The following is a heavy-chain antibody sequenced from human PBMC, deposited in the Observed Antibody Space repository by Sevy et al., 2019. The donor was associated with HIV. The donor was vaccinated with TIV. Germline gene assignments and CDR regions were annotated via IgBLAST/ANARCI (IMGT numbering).Heavy chain of an antibody. CDR1: GFTFSSYS. V-gene: IGHV3-21*01. CDR3: ARALWDIVVVPAAIPHWFDP. J-gene: IGHJ5*02. D-gene: IGHD2-2*01. Sequence: GGSLRLSCAASGFTFSSYSMNWVRQAPGKGLEWVSSISSSSSYIYYADSVKGRFTISRDNAKNSLYLQMNSLRAKDTAVYYCARALWDIVVVPAAIPHWFDPWGQGTLVTVSS. CDR2: ISSSSSYI.